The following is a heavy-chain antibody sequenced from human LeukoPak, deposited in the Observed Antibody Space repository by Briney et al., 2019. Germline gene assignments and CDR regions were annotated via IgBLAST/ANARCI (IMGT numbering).Heavy chain of an antibody. D-gene: IGHD2-2*01. CDR2: ISGSGGST. J-gene: IGHJ6*02. CDR3: AKTAVPASIDYYYYGMDV. Sequence: PRGSLRLSCAASGFTFSNYAMSWVRQASGRGLEWVSAISGSGGSTYYTDSVKGRFSISRDNSKNTLFLQMNSLRAEDTAVYYCAKTAVPASIDYYYYGMDVWGQGTTVTVSS. CDR1: GFTFSNYA. V-gene: IGHV3-23*01.